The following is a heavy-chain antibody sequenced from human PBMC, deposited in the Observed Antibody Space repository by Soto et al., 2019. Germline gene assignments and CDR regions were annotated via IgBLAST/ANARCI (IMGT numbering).Heavy chain of an antibody. V-gene: IGHV1-69*06. Sequence: VASVKVSCKASGGTFSSYAISWVRQAPGQGLEWMGWIIPIFGTANYAQKFQGRVTITADKSTSTAYMELISLRSEDTAVYYCARDSRIVVVPAAIQGWFDPWGQGTLVTVSS. CDR2: IIPIFGTA. CDR3: ARDSRIVVVPAAIQGWFDP. CDR1: GGTFSSYA. D-gene: IGHD2-2*02. J-gene: IGHJ5*02.